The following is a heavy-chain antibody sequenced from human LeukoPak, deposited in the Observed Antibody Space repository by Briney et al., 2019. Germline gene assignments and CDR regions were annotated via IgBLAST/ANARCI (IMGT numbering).Heavy chain of an antibody. J-gene: IGHJ4*02. D-gene: IGHD2-8*01. CDR3: ARGYIVLMVYAFDY. CDR2: INHSGST. CDR1: GGSFRGYY. V-gene: IGHV4-34*01. Sequence: PSETLSLTCAVYGGSFRGYYWSWIRQPPGKGLEWIGEINHSGSTNYNPSLKSRVTISVDTSKNQFSLKLSSVTAADTAVYYCARGYIVLMVYAFDYWGQGTLVTVSS.